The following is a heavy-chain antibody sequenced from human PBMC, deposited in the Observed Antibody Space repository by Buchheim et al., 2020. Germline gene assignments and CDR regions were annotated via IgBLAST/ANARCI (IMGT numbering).Heavy chain of an antibody. CDR1: GFTFSSYA. CDR2: ISYDGSNK. CDR3: ARLFDYGGNPERIYYYYYGMDV. V-gene: IGHV3-30-3*01. Sequence: VQLVESGGGVVQPGRSLRLSCAASGFTFSSYAMHWVRQAPGKGLEWVAVISYDGSNKYYADSVKGRFTISRDNSKNTLYLQMNSLRAEDTAVYYCARLFDYGGNPERIYYYYYGMDVWGQGTT. D-gene: IGHD4-23*01. J-gene: IGHJ6*02.